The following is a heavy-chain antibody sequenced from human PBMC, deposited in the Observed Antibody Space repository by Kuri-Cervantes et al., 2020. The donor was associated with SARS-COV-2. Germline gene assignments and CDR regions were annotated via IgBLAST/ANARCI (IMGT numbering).Heavy chain of an antibody. CDR1: GFTFSSYG. J-gene: IGHJ6*02. D-gene: IGHD2-2*01. Sequence: GSLRLSCAASGFTFSSYGMRWVRQPPGKGLEWIGEINHSGSTNYNPSLKSRVTISVDTSKNQFSLKLSSVTAADTAVYYCARVSVVVVPAAIHYYYGMDVWGQGTTVTVSS. V-gene: IGHV4-34*01. CDR3: ARVSVVVVPAAIHYYYGMDV. CDR2: INHSGST.